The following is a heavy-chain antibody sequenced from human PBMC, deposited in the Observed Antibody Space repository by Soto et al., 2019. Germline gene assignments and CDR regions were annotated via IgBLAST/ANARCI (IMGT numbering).Heavy chain of an antibody. Sequence: GGSLRLSCAASGFTFSSYAMSWVRQAPGKGLEWVSAISGSGGSTYYADSVKGRFTISRDNSKNTLYLQMKSLRAEDTAVYYCAKDTRPYSSGWYYFDYWGQGTLVTVSS. D-gene: IGHD6-19*01. CDR3: AKDTRPYSSGWYYFDY. J-gene: IGHJ4*02. CDR2: ISGSGGST. CDR1: GFTFSSYA. V-gene: IGHV3-23*01.